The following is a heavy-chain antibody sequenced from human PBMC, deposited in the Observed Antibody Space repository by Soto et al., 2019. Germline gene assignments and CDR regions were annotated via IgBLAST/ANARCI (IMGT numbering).Heavy chain of an antibody. Sequence: PSETLSLTCTVSGGSISSSSYYWGWIRQPPGKGLEWIGSIYYSGSTYYNPSLKSRVTISVDTSKNQFSLKLSSVTAADTAVYYCARRGAYGGNSDYWGQGTLVTVSS. J-gene: IGHJ4*02. CDR2: IYYSGST. CDR1: GGSISSSSYY. CDR3: ARRGAYGGNSDY. V-gene: IGHV4-39*01. D-gene: IGHD4-17*01.